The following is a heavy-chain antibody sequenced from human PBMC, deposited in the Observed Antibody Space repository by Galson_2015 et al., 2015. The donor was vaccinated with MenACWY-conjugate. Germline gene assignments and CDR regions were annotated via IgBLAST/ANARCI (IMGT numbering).Heavy chain of an antibody. Sequence: SLRLSCAASGFTFSNYHINWVRQAPGKGLEWVSYISSSSSSIYYADSVKGRFTISRDNAKNSLYLQMHSLRAEDTAVYYCARVHYYDNSGYYAPGVCDYWGPGTLVTVSS. CDR1: GFTFSNYH. CDR3: ARVHYYDNSGYYAPGVCDY. J-gene: IGHJ4*02. CDR2: ISSSSSSI. D-gene: IGHD3-22*01. V-gene: IGHV3-48*01.